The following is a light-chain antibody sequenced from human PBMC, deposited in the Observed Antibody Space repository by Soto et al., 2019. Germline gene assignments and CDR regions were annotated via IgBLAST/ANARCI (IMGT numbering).Light chain of an antibody. CDR3: QQGYSTPWT. Sequence: DNQRTQAPSTVSASVGDRVTITCRASRGVDLWLAWYQQKPGKAPKLLIYAASNLQSGVPSRFSASGSGTDFTLTLNSLQPEDFATYYCQQGYSTPWTFGQGTKVDIK. J-gene: IGKJ1*01. CDR1: RGVDLW. CDR2: AAS. V-gene: IGKV1-39*01.